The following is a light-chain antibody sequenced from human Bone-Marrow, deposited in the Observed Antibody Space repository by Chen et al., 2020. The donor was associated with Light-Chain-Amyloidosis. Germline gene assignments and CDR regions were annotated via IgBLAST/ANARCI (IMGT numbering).Light chain of an antibody. V-gene: IGLV1-40*01. CDR1: SSSIGAGYD. Sequence: QSVLTQPPSVSGAPGQRVTISCTGSSSSIGAGYDVHWYQQFPGAAPKVVIFGNNNRPSGVPDRFSGSKSGTSASLAITGIQAEDEAVYYCQSYDSSLGGWVFGGGTKLTVL. CDR2: GNN. CDR3: QSYDSSLGGWV. J-gene: IGLJ3*02.